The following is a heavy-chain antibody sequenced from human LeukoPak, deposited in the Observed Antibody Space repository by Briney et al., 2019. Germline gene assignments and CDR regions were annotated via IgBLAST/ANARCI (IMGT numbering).Heavy chain of an antibody. V-gene: IGHV4-38-2*02. D-gene: IGHD1-26*01. J-gene: IGHJ4*02. CDR1: GYSINMGYY. Sequence: SETLSLTCTVSGYSINMGYYWGWIRQPPGMGVWWIWSMYRGGITYYSPSLRGRITISVDTSTNQFSLNLSSVTAADTAVYYCARGRNWHSGTYYGAFGYWGQGVLVTVSS. CDR2: MYRGGIT. CDR3: ARGRNWHSGTYYGAFGY.